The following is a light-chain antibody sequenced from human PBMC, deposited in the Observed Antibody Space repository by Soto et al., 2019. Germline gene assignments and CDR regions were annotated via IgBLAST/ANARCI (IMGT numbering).Light chain of an antibody. CDR2: DVS. V-gene: IGLV2-14*03. J-gene: IGLJ2*01. CDR1: SSDVGGYNY. CDR3: SSCTISCTLV. Sequence: QSALTQPASVSGSPGQSITISCTGTSSDVGGYNYVSWYQHHPGKAPKVMIYDVSNRPAGVSNRFSGSKSGNTASLTISGLQAEDEADYYCSSCTISCTLVFGGGTKLTVL.